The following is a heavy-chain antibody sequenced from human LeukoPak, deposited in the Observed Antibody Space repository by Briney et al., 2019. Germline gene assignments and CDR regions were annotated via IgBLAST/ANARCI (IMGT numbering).Heavy chain of an antibody. Sequence: PGGSLRLSCAASGVTFSHFSMNWVRQAPGKGLEWLSYISSSSGTIWYADSVKGRFTSSRDNAKNSLYLQMNSLRGEDTAVYDCATIRNNDCSLPLAYWGQGTLVTVSS. J-gene: IGHJ4*02. D-gene: IGHD3-22*01. CDR1: GVTFSHFS. CDR3: ATIRNNDCSLPLAY. CDR2: ISSSSGTI. V-gene: IGHV3-48*01.